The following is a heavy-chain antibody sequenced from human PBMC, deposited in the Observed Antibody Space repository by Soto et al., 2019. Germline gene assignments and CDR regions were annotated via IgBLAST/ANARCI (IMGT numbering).Heavy chain of an antibody. J-gene: IGHJ4*02. V-gene: IGHV4-31*03. CDR2: ITYSGNT. D-gene: IGHD2-8*01. CDR3: VRGGSCTNGVCSVFDY. Sequence: NPSETLSLTCTVSGGSLSSVGYYWSWIRQHPGKGLEWIGYITYSGNTYYNPSLESRVTMSADTSKNQFSLKLSSVTAADTAVYFCVRGGSCTNGVCSVFDYWGQGTLVTVSS. CDR1: GGSLSSVGYY.